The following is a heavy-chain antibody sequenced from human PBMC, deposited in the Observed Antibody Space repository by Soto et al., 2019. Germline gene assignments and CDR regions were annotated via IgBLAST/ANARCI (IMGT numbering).Heavy chain of an antibody. J-gene: IGHJ2*01. Sequence: SVKVSCKASGGTFSSYAISWVRQAPGQGLEWMGGIIPIFGTANYAQKFQGRVTITADESTSTAYMELSSLRSEDTAVYYCASSFKGYSSSWSYWYFDLWGRGTLVTVSS. V-gene: IGHV1-69*13. CDR2: IIPIFGTA. CDR1: GGTFSSYA. CDR3: ASSFKGYSSSWSYWYFDL. D-gene: IGHD6-13*01.